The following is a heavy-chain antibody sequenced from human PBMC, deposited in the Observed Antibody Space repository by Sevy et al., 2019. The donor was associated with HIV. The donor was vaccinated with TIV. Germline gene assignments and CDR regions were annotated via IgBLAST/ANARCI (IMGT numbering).Heavy chain of an antibody. J-gene: IGHJ3*02. CDR2: INPNSGGT. CDR1: GYTFTGYY. D-gene: IGHD1-20*01. Sequence: ASVKVSCKASGYTFTGYYMHWVRQAPGQGLEWMGWINPNSGGTNYAQKVQGWVTMTRDTSISTAYMELSRLRSDHTAVYYCARVRNNWNDDAFDIWGQGTMVTVSS. CDR3: ARVRNNWNDDAFDI. V-gene: IGHV1-2*04.